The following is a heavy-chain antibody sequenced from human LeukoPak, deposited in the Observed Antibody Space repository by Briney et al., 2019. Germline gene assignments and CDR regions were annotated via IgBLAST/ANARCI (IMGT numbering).Heavy chain of an antibody. CDR2: ISYDGSNK. CDR3: ASPRGDIDY. J-gene: IGHJ4*02. CDR1: GFTFSSYA. D-gene: IGHD3-10*01. Sequence: GGSLRLSCAASGFTFSSYAMHWVRQAPGKGLEWVAVISYDGSNKYYADSVKGRFTISRDNSKNTLYLQMNSLRAEDTAVYYCASPRGDIDYWGQGTPVTVSS. V-gene: IGHV3-30-3*01.